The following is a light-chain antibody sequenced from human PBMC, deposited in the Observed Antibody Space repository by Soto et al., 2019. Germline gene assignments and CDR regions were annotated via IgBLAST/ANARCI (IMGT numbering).Light chain of an antibody. V-gene: IGKV1-5*02. CDR1: QSISSW. CDR2: AAS. Sequence: DIQMTQSPSTLSASVGDRVTVICRASQSISSWLAWYQQKAGKAPKLLIYAASNLQSGVPSRFSGSGSGTEITLTISSLQPEDFATYFCLQHNNYPPTFGQGTKVDIK. CDR3: LQHNNYPPT. J-gene: IGKJ1*01.